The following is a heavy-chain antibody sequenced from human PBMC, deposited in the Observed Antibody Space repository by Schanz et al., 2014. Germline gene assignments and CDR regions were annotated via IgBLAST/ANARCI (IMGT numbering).Heavy chain of an antibody. V-gene: IGHV3-33*01. D-gene: IGHD2-15*01. Sequence: AASGFTFSSYGMHWVRQAPGKGLEWVAVIWYDGSNKYYADSVKGRFTISRGNSKNTLFLQIKCLRYEDMAGYFYERQHSTQRHRSAELPMDCRGR. CDR3: ERQHSTQRHRSAELPMDC. CDR2: IWYDGSNK. CDR1: GFTFSSYG. J-gene: IGHJ2*01.